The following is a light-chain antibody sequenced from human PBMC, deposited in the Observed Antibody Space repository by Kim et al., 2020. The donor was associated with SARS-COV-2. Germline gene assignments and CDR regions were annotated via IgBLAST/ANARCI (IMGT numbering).Light chain of an antibody. J-gene: IGLJ3*02. CDR1: KMGDKY. CDR2: QDK. V-gene: IGLV3-1*01. CDR3: QSWDSSTVV. Sequence: VAPGHAANIPCSGPKMGDKYVSLYQQKTGQSPLLVIYQDKKRPSVIPERFSGPNSGNTATLTISGAQPLDEADYSCQSWDSSTVVFGGGTQLTVL.